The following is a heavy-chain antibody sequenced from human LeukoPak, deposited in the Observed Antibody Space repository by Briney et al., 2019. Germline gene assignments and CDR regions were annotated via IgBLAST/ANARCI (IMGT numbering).Heavy chain of an antibody. CDR3: ARDRNYNSISSYYGMDV. CDR1: GGSIGSYH. V-gene: IGHV4-4*07. CDR2: IYTGGST. D-gene: IGHD5-24*01. J-gene: IGHJ6*02. Sequence: SETLSLTCTVSGGSIGSYHWIWIRQPAGKGLEWIGRIYTGGSTNYNPSLKSRVTMSVDASKRQFFLKLSSVTAADTAVYYCARDRNYNSISSYYGMDVWGHGTTVTVPS.